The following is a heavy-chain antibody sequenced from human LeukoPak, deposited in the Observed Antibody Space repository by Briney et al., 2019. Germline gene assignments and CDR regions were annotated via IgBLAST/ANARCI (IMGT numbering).Heavy chain of an antibody. J-gene: IGHJ4*02. V-gene: IGHV3-23*01. CDR2: IIGSGGST. CDR1: GVAFSSYA. CDR3: AKESRPRTADYDSSGYYYGGVDY. Sequence: GGALRLSFAAAGVAFSSYAMRWGRRAPGKGGEWGSAIIGSGGSTYYSDSVKGRFTISGDNSKNTLYLQMNSLRAEDTAVYYCAKESRPRTADYDSSGYYYGGVDYWGQGTLVTVSS. D-gene: IGHD3-22*01.